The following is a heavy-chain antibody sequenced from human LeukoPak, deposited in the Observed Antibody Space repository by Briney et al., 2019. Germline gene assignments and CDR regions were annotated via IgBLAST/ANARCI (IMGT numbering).Heavy chain of an antibody. V-gene: IGHV4-39*01. CDR3: ARHLALGPYDY. CDR1: GGSISSYY. Sequence: PSETLSLTCTVSGGSISSYYWGWIRQPPGKGLEWIGSIYYSGSTYYTPSLKSRVTISVDTSKNQFSLKVSSVTAADTAVYYCARHLALGPYDYWGQGTLVTVSS. J-gene: IGHJ4*02. CDR2: IYYSGST.